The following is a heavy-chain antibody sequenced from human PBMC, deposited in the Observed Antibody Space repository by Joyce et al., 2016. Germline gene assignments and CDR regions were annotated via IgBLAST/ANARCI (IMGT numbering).Heavy chain of an antibody. CDR2: ISYDGIYK. CDR1: RCSNYG. V-gene: IGHV3-30*18. CDR3: AEILTATYSSGWFLDY. J-gene: IGHJ4*02. Sequence: RCSNYGVHWVRQAPGKGLEWVEVISYDGIYKYYADSVKGRFTISGDNSKNTVFLEMNSQRTEDTAVYCCAEILTATYSSGWFLDYWGQGTLVTVSS. D-gene: IGHD6-25*01.